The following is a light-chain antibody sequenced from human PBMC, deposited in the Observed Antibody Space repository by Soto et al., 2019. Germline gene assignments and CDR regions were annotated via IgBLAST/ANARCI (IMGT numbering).Light chain of an antibody. Sequence: DIVMTQSPDSLAVSLGERATINCKSSQSVLYSLAWYQQKAGQPPKLLISWASTRESGVPDRFSGSGSGTDFTLTISTLQAEDVAVYYCQQYYTTLLTFGGGTKVEIK. CDR1: QSVLYS. CDR2: WAS. J-gene: IGKJ4*01. V-gene: IGKV4-1*01. CDR3: QQYYTTLLT.